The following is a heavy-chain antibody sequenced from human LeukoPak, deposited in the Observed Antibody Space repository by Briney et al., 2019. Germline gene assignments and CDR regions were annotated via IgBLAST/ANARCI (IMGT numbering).Heavy chain of an antibody. CDR1: GFTFSNAW. D-gene: IGHD3-10*01. CDR2: IKSKTDGGTT. J-gene: IGHJ4*02. Sequence: GGSLRLSCAASGFTFSNAWMSWVRQAPGKGLEWVGRIKSKTDGGTTDYAAPVKGRFTISRDDSKNTLYLQMNSLKTEDTAVYYCTTHPRPILLWFGELSPDYWGQGTLVTVSS. V-gene: IGHV3-15*01. CDR3: TTHPRPILLWFGELSPDY.